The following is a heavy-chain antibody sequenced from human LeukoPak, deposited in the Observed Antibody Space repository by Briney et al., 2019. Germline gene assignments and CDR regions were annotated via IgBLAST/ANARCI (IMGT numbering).Heavy chain of an antibody. CDR1: GITFSSYA. Sequence: GGSLRLSCAAAGITFSSYALSWVRQAPGKGLEWVSGISRSGDNTYYADSVKGRFTISRDNSKNTLYLQMNSLRAEDTAVYYCATTGYSSRNYWGQGTLVTVSS. V-gene: IGHV3-23*01. J-gene: IGHJ4*02. CDR3: ATTGYSSRNY. CDR2: ISRSGDNT. D-gene: IGHD6-13*01.